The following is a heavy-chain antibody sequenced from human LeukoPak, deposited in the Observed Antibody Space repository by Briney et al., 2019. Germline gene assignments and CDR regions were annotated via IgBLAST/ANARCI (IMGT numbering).Heavy chain of an antibody. D-gene: IGHD3-22*01. CDR1: GYTFTGYY. Sequence: ASVKVSCKASGYTFTGYYMHWVRQAPGQGLEWMGWIDPKSGGSIYAQKFQGRVTMTRDTSISTAYMELSRLRSDDTAVYYCARGDYDRLSFDLWGQGTLVTVSS. J-gene: IGHJ4*02. V-gene: IGHV1-2*02. CDR2: IDPKSGGS. CDR3: ARGDYDRLSFDL.